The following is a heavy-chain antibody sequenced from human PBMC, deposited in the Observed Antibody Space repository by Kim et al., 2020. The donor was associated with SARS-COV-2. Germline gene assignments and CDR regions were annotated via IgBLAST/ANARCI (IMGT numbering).Heavy chain of an antibody. Sequence: ASVKVSCKASGYTFTGYYMHWVRQAPGQGLEWMGRINPNSGGTNYAQKFQGRVTMTRDTSISTAYMELSRLRSDDTAVYYCARHSSGWYGRAFDIWGQGTMVTVSS. V-gene: IGHV1-2*06. CDR3: ARHSSGWYGRAFDI. CDR2: INPNSGGT. CDR1: GYTFTGYY. J-gene: IGHJ3*02. D-gene: IGHD6-19*01.